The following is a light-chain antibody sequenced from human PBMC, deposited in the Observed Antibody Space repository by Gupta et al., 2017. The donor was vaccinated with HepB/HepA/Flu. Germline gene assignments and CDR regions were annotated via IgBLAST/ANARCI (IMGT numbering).Light chain of an antibody. J-gene: IGKJ1*01. CDR3: MQAKHFPRT. CDR2: KVS. Sequence: EIVMTQTPVSSPVTLGQPASISCRSTRGLVHSDGNTYLSWLHQRPGQPPRLLIYKVSNRFAGVPDRITGSGAGTDFTLKISRVEAEDVGVYYCMQAKHFPRTFGQGTKVEIK. V-gene: IGKV2-24*01. CDR1: RGLVHSDGNTY.